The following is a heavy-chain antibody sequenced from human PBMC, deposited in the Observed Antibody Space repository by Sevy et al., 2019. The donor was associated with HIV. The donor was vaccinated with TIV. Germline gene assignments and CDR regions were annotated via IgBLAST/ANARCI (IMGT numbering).Heavy chain of an antibody. CDR3: TRARDRGYYGSGSYFYYYGMDV. J-gene: IGHJ6*02. CDR1: GFTFGDYA. CDR2: IRSKAYGGTT. D-gene: IGHD3-10*01. V-gene: IGHV3-49*03. Sequence: GGSLRLSCTASGFTFGDYAMSWFRQAPGNGLEWVGFIRSKAYGGTTEYAASVKGRFTISRDDSKSIAYLQMNSLKTEDTAVYYCTRARDRGYYGSGSYFYYYGMDVWGQGTTVTVSS.